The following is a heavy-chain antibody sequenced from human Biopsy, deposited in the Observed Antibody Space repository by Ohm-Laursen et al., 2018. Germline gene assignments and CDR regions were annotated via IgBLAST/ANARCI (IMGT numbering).Heavy chain of an antibody. CDR2: IQRDGSEK. CDR1: GFTFSNYW. CDR3: ARATSTADTGYFDY. D-gene: IGHD2-2*01. J-gene: IGHJ4*02. V-gene: IGHV3-7*04. Sequence: SLRLSCTASGFTFSNYWMNWVRQAPGKGLEWVAKIQRDGSEKYYVDSVTGRFTISRDNAKNSMYLQMNSLRAEDTALYYCARATSTADTGYFDYWGQGILVTVSS.